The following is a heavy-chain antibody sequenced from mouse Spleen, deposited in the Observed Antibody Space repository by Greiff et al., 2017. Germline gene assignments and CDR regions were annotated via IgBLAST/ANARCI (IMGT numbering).Heavy chain of an antibody. J-gene: IGHJ2*01. CDR2: IYPRSGNT. D-gene: IGHD1-1*01. Sequence: VKLVESGAELARPGASVKLSCKASGYTFTSYGISWVKQRTGQGLEWIGEIYPRSGNTYYNEKFKGKATLTADKSSSTAYMELRSLTSEDSAVYFCARVTTVVDFDYWGQGTTLTVSS. V-gene: IGHV1-81*01. CDR3: ARVTTVVDFDY. CDR1: GYTFTSYG.